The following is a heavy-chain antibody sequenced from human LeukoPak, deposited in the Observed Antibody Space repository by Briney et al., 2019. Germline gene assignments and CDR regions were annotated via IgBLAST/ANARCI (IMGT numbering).Heavy chain of an antibody. CDR3: ASNPPNTGDFYY. V-gene: IGHV1-46*01. D-gene: IGHD1-1*01. CDR1: GYTFTSYY. J-gene: IGHJ4*02. Sequence: ASVKVSCKASGYTFTSYYMHWVRQAPGQGLEWMGIINPSGGSTSYAQKFQGRVAMTRDTSTSTVYMELSSLRSEDTAVYYCASNPPNTGDFYYWGLGSLVTVSS. CDR2: INPSGGST.